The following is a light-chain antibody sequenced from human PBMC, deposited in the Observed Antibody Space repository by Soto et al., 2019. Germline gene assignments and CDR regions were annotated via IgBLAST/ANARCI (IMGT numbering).Light chain of an antibody. V-gene: IGLV4-69*01. CDR2: LNSDGSH. CDR1: SGHSSYA. J-gene: IGLJ2*01. Sequence: QLVLTQSPSASASLGASVKLTCTLSSGHSSYAIAWHQQQPAKGPRYLMKLNSDGSHSKGDGIPDRFSGSSSGAERYLTISRLQSEDEADYYCQTWGTGIRVFGGGTKLTVL. CDR3: QTWGTGIRV.